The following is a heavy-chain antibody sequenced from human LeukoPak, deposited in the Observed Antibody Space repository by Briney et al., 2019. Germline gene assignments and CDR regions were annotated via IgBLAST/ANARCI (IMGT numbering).Heavy chain of an antibody. CDR1: GGSISSGSYY. D-gene: IGHD6-6*01. CDR3: ARGRIAARPGWFDP. Sequence: SSETLSLTCTVPGGSISSGSYYWSWIRQPAGKRLEWIGRIYTSGSTNYNPSLKSRVTISVDTSKNQFSLKLSSVTAADTAVYYCARGRIAARPGWFDPWGQGTLVTVSS. J-gene: IGHJ5*02. CDR2: IYTSGST. V-gene: IGHV4-61*02.